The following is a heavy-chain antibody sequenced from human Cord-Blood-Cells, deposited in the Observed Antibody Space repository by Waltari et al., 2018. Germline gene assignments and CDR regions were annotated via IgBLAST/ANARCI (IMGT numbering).Heavy chain of an antibody. CDR1: GGSFSGYY. D-gene: IGHD3-22*01. Sequence: QVQLQQWGAGLLKPSETLSLTCAVYGGSFSGYYWSWIRPPPGTGLEWIGEINHSGSTNYNPSLKSRVTISVDTSKNQFSLKLSSVTAADTAVYYCARPYGSSGYYYTPYAFDIWGQGTMVTVSS. V-gene: IGHV4-34*01. CDR3: ARPYGSSGYYYTPYAFDI. J-gene: IGHJ3*02. CDR2: INHSGST.